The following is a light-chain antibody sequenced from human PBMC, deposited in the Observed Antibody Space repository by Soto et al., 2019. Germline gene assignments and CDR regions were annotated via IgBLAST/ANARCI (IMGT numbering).Light chain of an antibody. CDR1: QSVDIN. J-gene: IGKJ1*01. V-gene: IGKV3-15*01. Sequence: EIVLTQSPATLSVSPGERVTLSCRASQSVDINLAWYQQKPGQAPRLLIYGASTRATDMSGTFSGRGSGTEFTLTISNVRPEDFEVYYCQQYRSWPRTLGQGTKVDI. CDR3: QQYRSWPRT. CDR2: GAS.